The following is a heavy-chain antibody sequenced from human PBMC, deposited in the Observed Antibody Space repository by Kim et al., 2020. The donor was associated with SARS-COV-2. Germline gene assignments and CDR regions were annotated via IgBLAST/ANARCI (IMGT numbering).Heavy chain of an antibody. D-gene: IGHD5-18*01. CDR2: IQKKTQRMKT. CDR3: TADLPINTRYSHDY. J-gene: IGHJ4*01. Sequence: GGSLRLSCAASGFIFSDAWMSWVRQAPGKGLEWVGRIQKKTQRMKTDYAAPGRGRFTISRYDYQRMVYLQMNGLKNEDTGFYFCTADLPINTRYSHDYW. CDR1: GFIFSDAW. V-gene: IGHV3-15*01.